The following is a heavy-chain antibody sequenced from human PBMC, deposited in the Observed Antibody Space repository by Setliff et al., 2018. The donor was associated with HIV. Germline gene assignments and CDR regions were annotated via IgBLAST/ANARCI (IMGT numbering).Heavy chain of an antibody. CDR3: VRESPRIAAAGYDAFDI. CDR1: GVSISSHY. D-gene: IGHD6-13*01. Sequence: PSETLSLTCTVSGVSISSHYLSWIRQPPGKGLEWIGAVSYSGSTNYNPSLKSRVTIPPDTSKTQFSLKLQSVTAADTAVYYCVRESPRIAAAGYDAFDIWGQGTMVTVSS. V-gene: IGHV4-59*11. CDR2: VSYSGST. J-gene: IGHJ3*02.